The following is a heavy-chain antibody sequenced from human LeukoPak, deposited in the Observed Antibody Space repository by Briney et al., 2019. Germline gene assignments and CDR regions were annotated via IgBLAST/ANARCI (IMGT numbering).Heavy chain of an antibody. D-gene: IGHD3-10*01. J-gene: IGHJ4*02. Sequence: GGSLRLSCAASGFSFSSYWMHWVRQVPGKGLVWVSRIKTDGSGANYADSVTGRFTISRDNVKNTLFLQMNSLRVEDTAVYYCGRDLVYSSGSLDNWGQGTLVTVSS. V-gene: IGHV3-74*01. CDR2: IKTDGSGA. CDR3: GRDLVYSSGSLDN. CDR1: GFSFSSYW.